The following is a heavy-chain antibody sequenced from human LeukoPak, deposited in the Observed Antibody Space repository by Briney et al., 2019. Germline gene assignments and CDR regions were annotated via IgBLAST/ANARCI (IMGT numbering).Heavy chain of an antibody. V-gene: IGHV1-69*13. D-gene: IGHD7-27*01. CDR3: ARGSNWGEIPFDY. Sequence: SVKVSXKASGGTFSSYAISWVRQAPGQGLEWMGGIIPIFGTANYAQKFQGRVTITADESTSTAYMELSSLRSEDTAVYYCARGSNWGEIPFDYWGQGTLVTVSS. J-gene: IGHJ4*02. CDR2: IIPIFGTA. CDR1: GGTFSSYA.